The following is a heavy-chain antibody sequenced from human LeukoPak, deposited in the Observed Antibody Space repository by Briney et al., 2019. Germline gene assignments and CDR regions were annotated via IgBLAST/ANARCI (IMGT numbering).Heavy chain of an antibody. CDR2: IGGTRNYV. V-gene: IGHV3-21*01. J-gene: IGHJ6*04. Sequence: PGGSLRLSCAASGFTFSVYTMNWVRQAPGKGLEGVASIGGTRNYVYYADSVKGRFTKSRDNAENSLYLQMNSLRAEDTAAYFCERDITRWCSDVWGKGTTVTVSS. D-gene: IGHD2-8*01. CDR3: ERDITRWCSDV. CDR1: GFTFSVYT.